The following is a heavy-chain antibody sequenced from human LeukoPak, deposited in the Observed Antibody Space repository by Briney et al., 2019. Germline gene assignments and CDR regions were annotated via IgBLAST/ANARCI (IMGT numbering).Heavy chain of an antibody. J-gene: IGHJ4*02. CDR3: ARDVMAARPGYFDY. V-gene: IGHV4-59*01. CDR2: IYYSGST. D-gene: IGHD6-6*01. CDR1: GGSISSYY. Sequence: SETLSLTCTVSGGSISSYYWSWIRQPPGKGLEWIGYIYYSGSTNYNPSLKSRVTISVDTSKNQFSLKLSSVTAADTAVYYCARDVMAARPGYFDYRGQGTLVTVSS.